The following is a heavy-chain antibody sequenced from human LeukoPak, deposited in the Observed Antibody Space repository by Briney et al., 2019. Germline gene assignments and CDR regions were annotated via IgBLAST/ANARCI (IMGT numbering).Heavy chain of an antibody. V-gene: IGHV3-23*01. CDR2: ISGSGGST. Sequence: PGGTLRLSCAASGFTFSSYGMSWVRQAPGKGLEWVSAISGSGGSTYYADSVKGRFTISRDNSKNTLYLQMNSLRAEDTAVYYCARVFAGGYGPTIDYWGQGTLVTVSS. CDR3: ARVFAGGYGPTIDY. CDR1: GFTFSSYG. D-gene: IGHD3-3*01. J-gene: IGHJ4*02.